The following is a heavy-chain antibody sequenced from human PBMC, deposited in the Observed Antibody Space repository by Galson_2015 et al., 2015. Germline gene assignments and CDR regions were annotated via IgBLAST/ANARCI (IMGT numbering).Heavy chain of an antibody. J-gene: IGHJ3*02. V-gene: IGHV2-5*02. CDR2: IYWDDDK. CDR1: GFSLSTSGVG. D-gene: IGHD4-17*01. CDR3: AHRLRDTTAGVAFDI. Sequence: PALVKPTQTLTLTCTFSGFSLSTSGVGVGWIRQPPGKALEWLALIYWDDDKRYSPSLKSRLTITKDTSKNQVVLTMTNMDPVDTATYYCAHRLRDTTAGVAFDIWGQGTMVTVSS.